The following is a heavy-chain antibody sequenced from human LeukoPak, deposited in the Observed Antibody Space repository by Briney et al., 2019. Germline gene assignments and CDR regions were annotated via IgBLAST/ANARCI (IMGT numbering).Heavy chain of an antibody. CDR3: ARPPDILTGKNWFDP. D-gene: IGHD3-9*01. CDR2: ISYDGSNK. Sequence: PGGSLRLSFAASGFTFSSYGMHWVRQAPGKGLEWVAVISYDGSNKYYANSVKGRFTISRDNSKNTLYLQMNSLRVEDSAVYYCARPPDILTGKNWFDPWGQGTLVTVSS. V-gene: IGHV3-30*03. J-gene: IGHJ5*02. CDR1: GFTFSSYG.